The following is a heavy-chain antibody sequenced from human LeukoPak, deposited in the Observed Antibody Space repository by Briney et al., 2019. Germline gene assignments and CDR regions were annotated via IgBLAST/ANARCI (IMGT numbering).Heavy chain of an antibody. CDR1: GFTFSSYS. J-gene: IGHJ3*02. CDR2: ISSSSSYI. D-gene: IGHD5-18*01. CDR3: ARDRAHWDTAMDDAFDI. V-gene: IGHV3-21*01. Sequence: GGSLRLSCAASGFTFSSYSMNWVRQAPGKGLEWVSSISSSSSYIYYADSVKGRFTISRDNAKNSLYLQMNSLRAEDTAVYYCARDRAHWDTAMDDAFDIWGQGTMVTVSS.